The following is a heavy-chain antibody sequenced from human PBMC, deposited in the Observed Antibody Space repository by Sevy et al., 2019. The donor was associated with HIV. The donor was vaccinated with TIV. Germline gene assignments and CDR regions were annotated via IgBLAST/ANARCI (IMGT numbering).Heavy chain of an antibody. CDR3: AKGNTQSLYASSEYRLPLGFDY. D-gene: IGHD3-22*01. CDR1: GFTFSSYS. CDR2: ISWNGANI. J-gene: IGHJ4*02. Sequence: GGSLRLSCAASGFTFSSYSMNWVRQAPGKGLEWVSGISWNGANIVYADSVEGRFTISRDNAKNSLYLQMNSLTAEDTALYYCAKGNTQSLYASSEYRLPLGFDYWGQGTLVTVSS. V-gene: IGHV3-9*01.